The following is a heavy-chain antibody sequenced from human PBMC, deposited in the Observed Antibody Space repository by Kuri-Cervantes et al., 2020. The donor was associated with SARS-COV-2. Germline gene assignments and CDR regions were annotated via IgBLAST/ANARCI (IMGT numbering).Heavy chain of an antibody. CDR1: GFTFSSYA. D-gene: IGHD1-26*01. V-gene: IGHV3-7*03. CDR3: ASDNSGSYFREGGGFDY. J-gene: IGHJ4*02. Sequence: GESLKISCAASGFTFSSYAMSWVRQAPGKGLEWVANIKQDGSERFYVDSVKGRFTISRDNAKNSLYLQMNSLRAEDTALYYCASDNSGSYFREGGGFDYWGQGTLVTVSS. CDR2: IKQDGSER.